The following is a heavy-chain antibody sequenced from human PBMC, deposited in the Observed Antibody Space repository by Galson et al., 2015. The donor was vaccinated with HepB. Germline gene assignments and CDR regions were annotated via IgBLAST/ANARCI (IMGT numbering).Heavy chain of an antibody. CDR1: GYSFTSYW. Sequence: QSGAEVKKPGESLRISCKGSGYSFTSYWISWVRQTPGKGLEWMGRIDPSDSYTNYSPSFQGHVTISADKSISTAYLQWSSLKASDTAMYYCARLNCSSTSCYKGGWFDPWGQGALVTVSS. V-gene: IGHV5-10-1*01. CDR3: ARLNCSSTSCYKGGWFDP. CDR2: IDPSDSYT. J-gene: IGHJ5*02. D-gene: IGHD2-2*02.